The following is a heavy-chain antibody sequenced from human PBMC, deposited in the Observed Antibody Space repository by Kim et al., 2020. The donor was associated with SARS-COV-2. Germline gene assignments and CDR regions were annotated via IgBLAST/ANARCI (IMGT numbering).Heavy chain of an antibody. CDR3: ATPYQRDAFDI. CDR2: T. D-gene: IGHD2-2*01. J-gene: IGHJ3*02. Sequence: TNYADSGKGRITISRDNSKNTLYLQMNSLRAEDTAVYYCATPYQRDAFDIWGQGTMVTVSS. V-gene: IGHV3-23*01.